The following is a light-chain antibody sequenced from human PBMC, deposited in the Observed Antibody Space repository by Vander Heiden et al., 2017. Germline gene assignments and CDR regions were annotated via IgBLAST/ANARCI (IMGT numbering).Light chain of an antibody. CDR2: TLS. CDR3: RARIELPYI. J-gene: IGKJ2*01. Sequence: VMTQSPLYVTVAPGEPASISCTSSQSLLETDDGKTYLDWYLQKPGQSPQLLIYTLSYRASGVPDRFSGSGSDTNFTLTISGVEAEDVGVYYCRARIELPYIFGQGTRVESK. CDR1: QSLLETDDGKTY. V-gene: IGKV2-40*01.